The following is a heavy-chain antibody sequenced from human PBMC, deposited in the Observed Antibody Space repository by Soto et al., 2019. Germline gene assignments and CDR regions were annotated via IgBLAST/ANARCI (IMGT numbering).Heavy chain of an antibody. CDR3: ARVPSPFDFYYAMDV. D-gene: IGHD3-16*01. CDR2: IFSSGTT. Sequence: SETLSLTCTVSGDSIRSGNHYWSWIRQAPGKGLEWIGYIFSSGTTYYNPSLKSRLTMSLDTSQNQFSLKLNSVTAADTAVYFCARVPSPFDFYYAMDVWGQGTTVTVSS. V-gene: IGHV4-30-4*02. CDR1: GDSIRSGNHY. J-gene: IGHJ6*02.